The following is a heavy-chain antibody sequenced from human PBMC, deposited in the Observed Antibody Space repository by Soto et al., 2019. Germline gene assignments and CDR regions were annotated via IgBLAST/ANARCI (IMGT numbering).Heavy chain of an antibody. CDR3: ARDRGGYCSSTSCYPFDP. J-gene: IGHJ5*02. D-gene: IGHD2-2*01. Sequence: PGGSLRLSCAASGFTFSSYSMNWVRQAPGKGLEWVSSISSSSSYIYYADSVKGRFTISRDNAKNSLYLQMNSLRAEDTAVYYCARDRGGYCSSTSCYPFDPWGQGTLVTVSS. CDR2: ISSSSSYI. V-gene: IGHV3-21*01. CDR1: GFTFSSYS.